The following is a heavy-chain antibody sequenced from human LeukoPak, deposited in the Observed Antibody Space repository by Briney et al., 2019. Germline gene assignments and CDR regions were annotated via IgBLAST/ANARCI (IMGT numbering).Heavy chain of an antibody. CDR3: ARSFSSGWPYVDF. CDR2: NYYSGST. CDR1: GGSISSYY. V-gene: IGHV4-59*01. D-gene: IGHD6-19*01. J-gene: IGHJ4*02. Sequence: PSETLSLTCTVSGGSISSYYWSWIRQPPGKGLEWIGYNYYSGSTNYNPSLKSRVTISVDTSKNQFSLKLTSVTAADTAMYYCARSFSSGWPYVDFWGQGTLVTVSS.